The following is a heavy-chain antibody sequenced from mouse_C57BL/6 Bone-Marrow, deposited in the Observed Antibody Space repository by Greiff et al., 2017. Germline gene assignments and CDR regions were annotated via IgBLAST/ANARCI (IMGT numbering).Heavy chain of an antibody. CDR1: GYAFSSYW. CDR2: IYPGDGDT. D-gene: IGHD1-1*01. V-gene: IGHV1-80*01. J-gene: IGHJ3*01. CDR3: ARNLYYYGSSLFSY. Sequence: LQQSGAELVKPGASVKISCKASGYAFSSYWMNWVKQRPGKGLEWIGQIYPGDGDTNYNGKFKGKATLTADKSSSTAYMQLSSLTSEDSAVYFCARNLYYYGSSLFSYWGQGTLVTVSA.